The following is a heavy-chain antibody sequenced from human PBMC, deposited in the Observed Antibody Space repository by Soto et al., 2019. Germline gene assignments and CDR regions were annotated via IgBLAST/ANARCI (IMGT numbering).Heavy chain of an antibody. V-gene: IGHV4-4*02. CDR2: IYHSGST. Sequence: QVQLQESGPGLVKPSGTLSLTCAVSGGSISSSNWWSWVRQPPGKGLEWIGEIYHSGSTNYNPSLKSRVTISVDKSKNQFSLKLSSVTAADTAVYYCARDQLLSGYSYGHGAAFDIWGQGTMVTVSS. CDR1: GGSISSSNW. D-gene: IGHD5-18*01. J-gene: IGHJ3*02. CDR3: ARDQLLSGYSYGHGAAFDI.